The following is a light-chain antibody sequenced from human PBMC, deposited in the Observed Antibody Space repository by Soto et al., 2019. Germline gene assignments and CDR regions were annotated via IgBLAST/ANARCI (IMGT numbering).Light chain of an antibody. CDR3: QSYDSSNQGVV. CDR1: SGSIASNY. Sequence: NFMLTQPHSVSESPGKTVTISCTRSSGSIASNYVQWYQQRPGSAPTTVIYEDNQRPSGVPDRFSGSIDSSSNSASLTISGLKTEDEPDYYCQSYDSSNQGVVFGGGTKVTVL. CDR2: EDN. V-gene: IGLV6-57*04. J-gene: IGLJ2*01.